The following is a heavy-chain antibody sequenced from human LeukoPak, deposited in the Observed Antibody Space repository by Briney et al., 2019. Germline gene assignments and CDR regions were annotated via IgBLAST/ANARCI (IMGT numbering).Heavy chain of an antibody. CDR1: GGSFSGYY. J-gene: IGHJ4*02. CDR2: INHSGST. CDR3: ARGNIAARLDDY. Sequence: PSETLSLTCAVYGGSFSGYYWSWIRQPPGKGLEWIGEINHSGSTNYNPSLKNRVTISVDTSKNQFSLKLSSVTAADTAVYYCARGNIAARLDDYWGQGTLVTVSS. V-gene: IGHV4-34*01. D-gene: IGHD6-6*01.